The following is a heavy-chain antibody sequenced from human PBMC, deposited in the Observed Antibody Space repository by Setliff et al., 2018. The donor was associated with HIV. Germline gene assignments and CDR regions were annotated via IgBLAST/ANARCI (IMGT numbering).Heavy chain of an antibody. CDR1: GGSISSYY. CDR3: ARDVPWGDYYYYMDV. D-gene: IGHD3-16*01. CDR2: IYTSGST. J-gene: IGHJ6*03. V-gene: IGHV4-4*07. Sequence: LPCTVSGGSISSYYWSWIRQPAGKGLEWIGHIYTSGSTNYNPSLKSRVTMSVDTSKNQFSLKLSSVTAADTAVYYCARDVPWGDYYYYMDVWGKGTTVTVSS.